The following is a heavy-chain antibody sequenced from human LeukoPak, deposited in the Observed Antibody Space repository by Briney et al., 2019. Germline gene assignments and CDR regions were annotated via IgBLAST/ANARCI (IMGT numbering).Heavy chain of an antibody. V-gene: IGHV3-23*01. J-gene: IGHJ3*02. CDR3: AKHFVAEGRFAYDI. CDR1: GFTFSDYY. CDR2: VIGTGDSNT. Sequence: GGSLRLSCAASGFTFSDYYMNWIRQAPGKGLEWGSGVIGTGDSNTYYADSVKGRFTNSRDHSKNTLYLQTNSLRAEDTAVYYCAKHFVAEGRFAYDIWGQGTMVTVSS. D-gene: IGHD3-3*01.